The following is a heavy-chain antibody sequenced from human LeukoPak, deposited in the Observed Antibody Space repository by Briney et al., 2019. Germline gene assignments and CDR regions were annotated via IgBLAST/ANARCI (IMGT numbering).Heavy chain of an antibody. Sequence: GASVKVSCKASGYTFTSYAMHWVRQAPGQRLEWMGWINAGNGNTKYSQKFQGRVTITRDTSASTAYMELSSLRSEDTAVYYCARVQGYYGSGDYFDYWGQGTLVTVSS. J-gene: IGHJ4*02. CDR2: INAGNGNT. V-gene: IGHV1-3*01. CDR3: ARVQGYYGSGDYFDY. D-gene: IGHD3-10*01. CDR1: GYTFTSYA.